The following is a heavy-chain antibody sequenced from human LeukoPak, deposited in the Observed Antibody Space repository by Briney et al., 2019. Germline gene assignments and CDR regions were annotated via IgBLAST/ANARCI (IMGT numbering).Heavy chain of an antibody. D-gene: IGHD5-18*01. Sequence: PGGSLRLSCAASGFTFSCYWMHWVRQAPGKGLVWVSRINSDGSSTSYADSVKGRFTISRDNAKNTLYLEMNNLRAEDTAVYYCARGGRYSYDPVDYWGQGTLVTVSS. V-gene: IGHV3-74*01. CDR1: GFTFSCYW. CDR2: INSDGSST. CDR3: ARGGRYSYDPVDY. J-gene: IGHJ4*02.